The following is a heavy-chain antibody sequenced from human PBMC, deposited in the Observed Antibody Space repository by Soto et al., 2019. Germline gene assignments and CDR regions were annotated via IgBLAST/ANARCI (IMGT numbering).Heavy chain of an antibody. CDR3: SRFIMVGGWFDPNYYHGMDV. J-gene: IGHJ6*02. CDR2: ISGYTGNT. Sequence: ASVKVSCKTSGYIFSNYGINWVRHAPGQGLEWMGWISGYTGNTNYAQTVQGRVTMTTDTSTGAVYMELRSMKSDDTAIYYCSRFIMVGGWFDPNYYHGMDVWGQGTTVTV. CDR1: GYIFSNYG. D-gene: IGHD6-19*01. V-gene: IGHV1-18*01.